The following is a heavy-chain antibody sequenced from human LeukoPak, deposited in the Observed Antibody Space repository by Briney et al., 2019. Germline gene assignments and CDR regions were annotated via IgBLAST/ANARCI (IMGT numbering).Heavy chain of an antibody. V-gene: IGHV4-39*07. CDR3: ARGPRRYFDWLLSEMGKVEDYYYYYMDV. J-gene: IGHJ6*03. Sequence: PSETLSLTCTVSGGSISSSSYYWGWIRQPPGKGLEWIGSIYYSGSTYYNPSLKSRVTISVDTSKNQFSLKLSSVTAADTAVYYCARGPRRYFDWLLSEMGKVEDYYYYYMDVWGKGTTVTISS. CDR2: IYYSGST. CDR1: GGSISSSSYY. D-gene: IGHD3-9*01.